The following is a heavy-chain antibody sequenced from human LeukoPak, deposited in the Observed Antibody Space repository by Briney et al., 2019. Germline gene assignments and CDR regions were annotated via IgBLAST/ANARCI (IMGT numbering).Heavy chain of an antibody. J-gene: IGHJ5*02. Sequence: ASVKVSCKASGYTFTSYGISWVRQAPGQRLEWMGWINAGNGNTKYSQKFQGRVTITRDTSASTAYMELSSLRSEDTAVYYCARWLEYCSGGSCYEVGFDPWGQGTLVTVSS. V-gene: IGHV1-3*01. D-gene: IGHD2-15*01. CDR3: ARWLEYCSGGSCYEVGFDP. CDR1: GYTFTSYG. CDR2: INAGNGNT.